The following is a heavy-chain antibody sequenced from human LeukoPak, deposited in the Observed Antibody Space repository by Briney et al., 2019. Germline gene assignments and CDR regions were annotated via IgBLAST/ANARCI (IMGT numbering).Heavy chain of an antibody. CDR1: GFIFSNYW. D-gene: IGHD5/OR15-5a*01. V-gene: IGHV3-74*03. J-gene: IGHJ4*02. CDR3: AKGGLRVTDY. CDR2: VNNDGSST. Sequence: GGSLRLPCAASGFIFSNYWMHWVRQAPGKGLVWVSRVNNDGSSTTYADSVKGRFTISRDNAKNTLYLQMNSLRAEDTAVYYCAKGGLRVTDYWGQGTTVTVSS.